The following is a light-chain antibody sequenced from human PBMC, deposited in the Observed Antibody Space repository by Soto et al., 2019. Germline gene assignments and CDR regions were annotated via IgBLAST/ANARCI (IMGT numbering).Light chain of an antibody. CDR2: DVS. CDR1: ISDVGGYNY. J-gene: IGLJ1*01. CDR3: CSYAGRYTYV. V-gene: IGLV2-11*01. Sequence: QSALTQPRSVSGSPGQSVTISCSGTISDVGGYNYVSWYQQHPGKAPKVMIYDVSKRPSGVPDRFSGSKSGNTASLTISGLQAEDEADYYCCSYAGRYTYVFGTGTKVTVL.